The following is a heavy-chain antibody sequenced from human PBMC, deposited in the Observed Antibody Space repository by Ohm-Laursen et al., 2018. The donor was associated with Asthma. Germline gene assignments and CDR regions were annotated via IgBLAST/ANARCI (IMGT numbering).Heavy chain of an antibody. CDR1: GFTFSSYG. CDR2: IWYDGSNK. CDR3: ARDPKYCSSTSCPSYYFDY. J-gene: IGHJ4*02. Sequence: SLRLSCAASGFTFSSYGMHWVRQAPGKGLEWVAVIWYDGSNKYYADSVKGRFTISRDNSKNTLYLQMNSLRAEDTAVYYCARDPKYCSSTSCPSYYFDYWGQGTLVTVSS. V-gene: IGHV3-33*01. D-gene: IGHD2-2*01.